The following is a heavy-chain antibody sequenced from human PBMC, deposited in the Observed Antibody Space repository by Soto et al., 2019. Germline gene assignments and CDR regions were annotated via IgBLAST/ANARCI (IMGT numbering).Heavy chain of an antibody. V-gene: IGHV1-69*01. CDR1: GGTFSSYA. Sequence: QVQLVQSGAEVKKPGSSVKVSCKASGGTFSSYAISWVRQAPGQGLEWMGGIIPIFGTANYAQKFQGRVKITADESTSTAYMELSSLRSEDTAVYYCARATVIAAAVYYYYGMDVWGQGTTVTVSS. D-gene: IGHD6-13*01. CDR3: ARATVIAAAVYYYYGMDV. J-gene: IGHJ6*02. CDR2: IIPIFGTA.